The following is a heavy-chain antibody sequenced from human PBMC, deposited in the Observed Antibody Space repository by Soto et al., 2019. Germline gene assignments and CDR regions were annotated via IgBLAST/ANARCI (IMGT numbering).Heavy chain of an antibody. CDR1: GFTFGPYT. Sequence: EVQLSESGGGLVQPGGSLRLSCVGSGFTFGPYTRAWVRQAPGMGLECVSVITGNRGATYYSDSVKGRFSISRDNSRNTLYLQMNELRAGDPGVYYCAKTGPVTARTRFDYWGQGALVTVSS. V-gene: IGHV3-23*01. D-gene: IGHD2-21*02. J-gene: IGHJ4*02. CDR3: AKTGPVTARTRFDY. CDR2: ITGNRGAT.